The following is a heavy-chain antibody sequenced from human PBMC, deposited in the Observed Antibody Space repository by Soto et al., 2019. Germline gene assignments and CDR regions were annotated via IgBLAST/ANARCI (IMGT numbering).Heavy chain of an antibody. J-gene: IGHJ4*02. CDR3: ARDKITGLFDY. Sequence: TSETLSLTCAVSGGSISSGGYSWSWIRQPPGTGLEWIGEINHSGSTNYNPSLKSRVTISVDTSKNQFSLKLTSVTAADTAVYYCARDKITGLFDYWGQGTLVTSPQ. D-gene: IGHD2-8*02. V-gene: IGHV4-34*01. CDR2: INHSGST. CDR1: GGSISSGGYS.